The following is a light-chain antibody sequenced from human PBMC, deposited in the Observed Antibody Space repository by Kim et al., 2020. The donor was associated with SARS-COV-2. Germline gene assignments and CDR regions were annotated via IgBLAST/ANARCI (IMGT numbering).Light chain of an antibody. V-gene: IGLV2-14*03. J-gene: IGLJ3*02. Sequence: QSALTQPASVSESTGQSITISCTGTSSDIGGYNYVSWYQQHPGKAPTLMIYDVTYRPSGVSIRFSGSKSGNTASLTISGLQTEDEADYYCSSYTTGITPWLCGGGTHLTFL. CDR2: DVT. CDR3: SSYTTGITPWL. CDR1: SSDIGGYNY.